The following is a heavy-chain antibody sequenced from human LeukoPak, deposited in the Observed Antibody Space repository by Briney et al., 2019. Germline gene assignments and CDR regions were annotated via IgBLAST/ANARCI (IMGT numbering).Heavy chain of an antibody. V-gene: IGHV3-30-3*02. CDR1: GFTFSSYA. J-gene: IGHJ4*02. CDR2: ISYDGSNK. D-gene: IGHD1-26*01. CDR3: AKARERGSSHFDY. Sequence: PERSLRLSCAASGFTFSSYAMHWVRQAPGKGLEWVAVISYDGSNKYYADSVKGRFTISRDNSKNTLYLEMNGLRGEDTAVYYCAKARERGSSHFDYWGQGTLVTVSS.